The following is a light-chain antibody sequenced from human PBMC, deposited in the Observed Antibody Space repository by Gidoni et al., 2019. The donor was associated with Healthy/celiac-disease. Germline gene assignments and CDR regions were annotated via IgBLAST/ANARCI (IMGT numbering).Light chain of an antibody. V-gene: IGKV3-20*01. CDR1: QSVNSSY. CDR3: QQYGSPLYT. CDR2: GAS. J-gene: IGKJ2*01. Sequence: DIVLAQSPGTLSLSPGERATLSCSASQSVNSSYLAWYQQKPGQAPRLLIYGASSRATGIPDRFSGSGSGTDFTLTISRLEPEDFAVYYCQQYGSPLYTFGQGTKLEIK.